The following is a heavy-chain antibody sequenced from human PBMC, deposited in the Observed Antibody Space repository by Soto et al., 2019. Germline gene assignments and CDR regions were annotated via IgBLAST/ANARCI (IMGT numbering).Heavy chain of an antibody. J-gene: IGHJ4*02. CDR3: AKTFPAYCGGDCYFDY. D-gene: IGHD2-21*02. Sequence: GGSLRLSCAASGFTFSTYAMSWVRQAPGKGLEWLSVISGSGGSAYYADSVKGRFTISRDTSKNTLYLQMSRLRAKDTAVYYCAKTFPAYCGGDCYFDYWGQGTLVTVS. CDR2: ISGSGGSA. CDR1: GFTFSTYA. V-gene: IGHV3-23*01.